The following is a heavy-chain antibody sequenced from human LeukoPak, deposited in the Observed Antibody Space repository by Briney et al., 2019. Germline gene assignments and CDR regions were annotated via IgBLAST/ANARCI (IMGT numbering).Heavy chain of an antibody. D-gene: IGHD5-12*01. CDR2: IKSKTDGGTT. V-gene: IGHV3-15*01. CDR3: TTVGHSGYAGAFDI. Sequence: GRSLRLSCAASGFTFSNAWMSWVRQAPGKGLEWVGRIKSKTDGGTTDYAAPVKGRFTISRDDSKNTLYLQMNSLKTEDTAVYYCTTVGHSGYAGAFDIWGQGTMVTVSS. J-gene: IGHJ3*02. CDR1: GFTFSNAW.